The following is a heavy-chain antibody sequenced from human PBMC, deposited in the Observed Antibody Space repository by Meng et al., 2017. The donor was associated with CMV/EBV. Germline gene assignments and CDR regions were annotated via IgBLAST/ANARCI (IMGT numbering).Heavy chain of an antibody. D-gene: IGHD2-21*01. CDR2: IRSKANSYAT. CDR1: GFTFSGSA. J-gene: IGHJ3*02. V-gene: IGHV3-73*01. CDR3: TRHQFAYCGGDCSGDDAFDI. Sequence: GESLKICCAASGFTFSGSAMHWVRQASGKGLEWVGRIRSKANSYATAYAASVKGRFTISRDDSKNTAYLQMNSLKTEDTAVYYCTRHQFAYCGGDCSGDDAFDIWGQGTMVTVSS.